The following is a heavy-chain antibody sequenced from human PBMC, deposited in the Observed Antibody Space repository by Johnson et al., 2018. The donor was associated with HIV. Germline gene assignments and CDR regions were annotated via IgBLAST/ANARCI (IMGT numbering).Heavy chain of an antibody. D-gene: IGHD6-19*01. CDR1: GFTVSSNY. V-gene: IGHV3-66*01. Sequence: VLLLESGGGLVQPGGSLRLSCAASGFTVSSNYMSWVRQAPEKGLEWVSVIYSGGSTYYADSVKGRFTISRDNSKNTLYLQMNSLRAEDTAVYYCARDAGQWLDDAFDVWGPGTKVTVSS. CDR2: IYSGGST. J-gene: IGHJ3*01. CDR3: ARDAGQWLDDAFDV.